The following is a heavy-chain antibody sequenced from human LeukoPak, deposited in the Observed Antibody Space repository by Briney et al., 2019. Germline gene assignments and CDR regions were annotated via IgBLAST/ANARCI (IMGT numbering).Heavy chain of an antibody. CDR1: GFIFSNYW. CDR3: VRDGGVSGYDLLDY. J-gene: IGHJ4*02. D-gene: IGHD5-12*01. CDR2: INQDGSKE. Sequence: GGSLRLSCTASGFIFSNYWITWVRQAPGKGLEWVAQINQDGSKEYYIDSVKARFSISRDNARNSLSLQMNSLRAEDTAVYYCVRDGGVSGYDLLDYWGQGTLVTVSS. V-gene: IGHV3-7*01.